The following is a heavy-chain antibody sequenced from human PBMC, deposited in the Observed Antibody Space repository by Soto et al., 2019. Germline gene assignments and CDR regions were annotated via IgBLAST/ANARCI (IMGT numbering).Heavy chain of an antibody. CDR3: ARDQPYCSSTSCYGNYYGMDV. D-gene: IGHD2-2*01. J-gene: IGHJ6*02. Sequence: SETLSLTCAISGDSVSSNSAAWNWIRQSPSRGLEWLGRTYYRSKWYNDYAVSVKSRITINPDTSKNQFSLQLNSVTPEDTAVYYCARDQPYCSSTSCYGNYYGMDVWGQGTTVTVSS. CDR2: TYYRSKWYN. V-gene: IGHV6-1*01. CDR1: GDSVSSNSAA.